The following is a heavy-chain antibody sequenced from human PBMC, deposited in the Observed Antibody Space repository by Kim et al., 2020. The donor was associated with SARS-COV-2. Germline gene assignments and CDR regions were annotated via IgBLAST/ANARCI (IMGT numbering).Heavy chain of an antibody. V-gene: IGHV1-24*01. J-gene: IGHJ4*02. CDR1: GYTLTELS. CDR2: FDPEDGET. CDR3: ATNSPELGSGYLGQRG. Sequence: ASVKVSCKVSGYTLTELSMHWVRQAPGKGLEWMGGFDPEDGETIYAQKFQGRVTMTEDTSTDTAYMELSSLRSEDTAVYYCATNSPELGSGYLGQRGWGQGTLVTVSS. D-gene: IGHD3-22*01.